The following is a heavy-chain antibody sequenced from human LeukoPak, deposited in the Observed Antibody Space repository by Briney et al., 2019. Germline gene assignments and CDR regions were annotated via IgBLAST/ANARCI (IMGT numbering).Heavy chain of an antibody. CDR3: ARGAGHYYGSGSYTFDY. Sequence: ASVKVSCKASGYTFTSYDINWVRQATGQGLEWMGWMNPNSGNTGYAQKFQGRVTMTRNTSISTAYMELSSLRSEDTAVYYCARGAGHYYGSGSYTFDYWGQGTLVTVSS. J-gene: IGHJ4*02. V-gene: IGHV1-8*01. D-gene: IGHD3-10*01. CDR2: MNPNSGNT. CDR1: GYTFTSYD.